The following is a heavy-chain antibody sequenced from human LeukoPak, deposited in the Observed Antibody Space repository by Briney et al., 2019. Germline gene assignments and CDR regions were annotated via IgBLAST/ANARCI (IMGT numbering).Heavy chain of an antibody. V-gene: IGHV3-30*04. Sequence: QTGGSLILSCVASGFTFSSFSMHWVRQAPGNGLEWVAVISHDGSHKSYADSVRGRFTISRDNSKNTLSLQMNTLRPEDTALFYCARDPNRLADYGGDYFDHWGQGTLVTVSS. D-gene: IGHD4-23*01. J-gene: IGHJ4*02. CDR3: ARDPNRLADYGGDYFDH. CDR2: ISHDGSHK. CDR1: GFTFSSFS.